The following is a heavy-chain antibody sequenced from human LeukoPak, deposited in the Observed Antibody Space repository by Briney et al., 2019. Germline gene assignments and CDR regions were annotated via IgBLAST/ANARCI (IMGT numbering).Heavy chain of an antibody. CDR3: ASPTSPAGQWLNHFDY. J-gene: IGHJ4*02. D-gene: IGHD6-19*01. Sequence: ASVKVSCKASGYTFTGYYMHWVRQAPGQGLEWMGWINPNSGGTNYAQKFQGRVTMTRDTSISTAYMELSRLRSDDTAVYYCASPTSPAGQWLNHFDYWGQGTLVTVSS. CDR2: INPNSGGT. CDR1: GYTFTGYY. V-gene: IGHV1-2*02.